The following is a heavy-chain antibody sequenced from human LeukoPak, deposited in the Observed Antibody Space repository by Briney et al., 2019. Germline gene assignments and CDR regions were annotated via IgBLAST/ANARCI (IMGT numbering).Heavy chain of an antibody. Sequence: PSEALSLPCTVSGGSISRYYWSLIRQPPGKGLEWIGYIYYSGSTNYNPSLKSRVTISVDTSKNQFSLKLSSVTAADTAVYYCAREGPYYFDYWGQGTLVTVSS. V-gene: IGHV4-59*12. CDR2: IYYSGST. J-gene: IGHJ4*02. CDR1: GGSISRYY. CDR3: AREGPYYFDY.